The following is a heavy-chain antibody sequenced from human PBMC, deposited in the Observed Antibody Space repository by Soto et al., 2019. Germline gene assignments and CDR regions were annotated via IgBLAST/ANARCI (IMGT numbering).Heavy chain of an antibody. J-gene: IGHJ5*02. Sequence: SETLSLTCAFSGGSISSGGYYLSWIRQHPGKGLEWIGYIYYSGSTYYNPSLKSRVTISVDTSKNQFSLKLSSVTAADTAVYYCASPSGGYYYDSSGYYPPVSWGQGTLVTVSS. CDR2: IYYSGST. CDR3: ASPSGGYYYDSSGYYPPVS. V-gene: IGHV4-31*11. CDR1: GGSISSGGYY. D-gene: IGHD3-22*01.